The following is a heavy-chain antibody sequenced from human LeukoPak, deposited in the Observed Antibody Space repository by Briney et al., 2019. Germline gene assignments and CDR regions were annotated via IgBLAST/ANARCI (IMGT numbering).Heavy chain of an antibody. Sequence: GGSLRLSCAASGFSFISYSMNWVRQAPGKGLEWVSVIYSGGSTYYADSVKGRFTISRDNSKSTLYLHMNSLRAEDTAVYYCATHGSAHYYMDVWGKGTTVTISS. CDR3: ATHGSAHYYMDV. V-gene: IGHV3-66*01. CDR1: GFSFISYS. J-gene: IGHJ6*03. CDR2: IYSGGST. D-gene: IGHD2-2*03.